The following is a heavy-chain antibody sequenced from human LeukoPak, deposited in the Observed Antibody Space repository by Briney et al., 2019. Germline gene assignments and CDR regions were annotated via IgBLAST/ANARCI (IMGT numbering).Heavy chain of an antibody. J-gene: IGHJ4*02. CDR1: GYTFTGYY. D-gene: IGHD3-10*01. Sequence: ASVKVSCKASGYTFTGYYMHWVRQAPGQGLEWMGRINPNSGGTNYAQKFQGRVTMTRDTSISTAYMELSGLRSDDTAVYYCASLPLPTYGSGSYGANPNPNPNFDYWGQGTLVTVSS. CDR2: INPNSGGT. CDR3: ASLPLPTYGSGSYGANPNPNPNFDY. V-gene: IGHV1-2*06.